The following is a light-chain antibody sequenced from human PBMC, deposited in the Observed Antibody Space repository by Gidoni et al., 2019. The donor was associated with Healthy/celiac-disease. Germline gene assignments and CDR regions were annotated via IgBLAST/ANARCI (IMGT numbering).Light chain of an antibody. CDR1: QSISSW. V-gene: IGKV1-5*03. CDR3: QQYNSYWT. Sequence: IQMTQSPSTLSASVGDRATSTGRASQSISSWLAWYQQKPGKAPKILIYKASSLESGVPSRFSGSGSGTEFTLTISSLQPDDFATYYCQQYNSYWTFGQGTKVEIK. CDR2: KAS. J-gene: IGKJ1*01.